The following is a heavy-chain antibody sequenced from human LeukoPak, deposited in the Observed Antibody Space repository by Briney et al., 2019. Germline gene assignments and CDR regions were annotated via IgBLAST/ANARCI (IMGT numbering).Heavy chain of an antibody. CDR3: ARIQVVTAPYYYYHYMDV. Sequence: SGPALVKPTQTLTLTCTFSGFSLSTSGMCVSWIRQPPGKALEWLARIDWDDDKYYSTSLKTRLTISKDTSKNQVVLTMTNMDPVDTATYYCARIQVVTAPYYYYHYMDVWGKGTTVTVSS. J-gene: IGHJ6*03. CDR2: IDWDDDK. CDR1: GFSLSTSGMC. V-gene: IGHV2-70*11. D-gene: IGHD2-21*02.